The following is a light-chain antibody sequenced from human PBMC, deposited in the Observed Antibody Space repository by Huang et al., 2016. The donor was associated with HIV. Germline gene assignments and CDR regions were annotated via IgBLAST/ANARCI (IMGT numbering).Light chain of an antibody. V-gene: IGKV3-15*01. J-gene: IGKJ4*01. CDR3: QQYNNWPPLT. CDR2: GAS. CDR1: QSVSSN. Sequence: TQSPATLSVSPGERATLSCRASQSVSSNLAWYQQKPGQAPRLLIYGASTRATGIPARFSGSGSWTEFTLTISSLQSEDFAVYYCQQYNNWPPLTFGGGTKVEIK.